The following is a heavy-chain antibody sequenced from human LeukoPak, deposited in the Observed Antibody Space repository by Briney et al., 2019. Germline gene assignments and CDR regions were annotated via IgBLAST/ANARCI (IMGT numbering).Heavy chain of an antibody. CDR1: GVIGSSKY. Sequence: GDSLRLFCAASGVIGSSKYMSRVRRAPGKGLEWVSVIYSGGSTYYAASVEGRFTISRDNSKNTVYLQMNNLRVDDTAVYYCARAGPIDYCGQGILVTASS. CDR3: ARAGPIDY. V-gene: IGHV3-53*01. CDR2: IYSGGST. J-gene: IGHJ4*02.